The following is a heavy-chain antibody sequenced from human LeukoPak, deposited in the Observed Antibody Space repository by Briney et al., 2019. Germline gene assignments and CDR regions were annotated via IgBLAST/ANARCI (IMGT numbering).Heavy chain of an antibody. D-gene: IGHD3-22*01. J-gene: IGHJ4*02. CDR3: ARGPITTRSHFDY. CDR2: IIPIFATA. V-gene: IGHV1-69*13. Sequence: SVKVSCKASGGTFSSYAISWVRQAPGQGLEWMGGIIPIFATANYAQKFQGRVTITADESMSTAYMELSSLRSEDTAVYYCARGPITTRSHFDYWGQGTLVTVSS. CDR1: GGTFSSYA.